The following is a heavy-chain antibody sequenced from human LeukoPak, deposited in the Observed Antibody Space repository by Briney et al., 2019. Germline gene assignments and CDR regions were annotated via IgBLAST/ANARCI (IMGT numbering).Heavy chain of an antibody. V-gene: IGHV3-23*01. D-gene: IGHD2-15*01. Sequence: GGSLRLSCAASGFTFSNYAMSWVRQAPGKGLEWVSTSGSGGSPFYADSVKGRFTISRDSSKNTLSLQMNSLRAGDTAVYYCARKLGGYGMDVWGQGTTVTVSS. CDR3: ARKLGGYGMDV. CDR2: SGSGGSP. J-gene: IGHJ6*02. CDR1: GFTFSNYA.